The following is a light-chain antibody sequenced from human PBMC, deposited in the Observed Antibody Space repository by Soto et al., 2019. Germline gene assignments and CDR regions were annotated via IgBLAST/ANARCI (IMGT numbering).Light chain of an antibody. Sequence: DIQMTQSPSSLSASVGDRVTITCRASQSISNSLNWYQQKPGRTPKLLIYAASSLQSGVPSRFSGSGSGTDFTLTISCLQSEDFATYYCQQYYSYPRTFGQGTRLEIK. CDR3: QQYYSYPRT. CDR1: QSISNS. CDR2: AAS. V-gene: IGKV1-39*01. J-gene: IGKJ5*01.